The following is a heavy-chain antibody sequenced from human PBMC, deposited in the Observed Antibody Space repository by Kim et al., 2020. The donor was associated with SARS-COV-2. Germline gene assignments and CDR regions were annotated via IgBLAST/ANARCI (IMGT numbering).Heavy chain of an antibody. Sequence: GGSLRLSCAASGFTFSNAWMSWVRQAPGKGLEWVGRIKSKTDGGTTDYAAPVKGRFTISRDDSKNTLYLQMNSLKTEDTAVYYCTTDAWAETYCSGGSCYSEDIDYWGQGTLVTGSS. D-gene: IGHD2-15*01. CDR1: GFTFSNAW. V-gene: IGHV3-15*01. CDR3: TTDAWAETYCSGGSCYSEDIDY. J-gene: IGHJ4*02. CDR2: IKSKTDGGTT.